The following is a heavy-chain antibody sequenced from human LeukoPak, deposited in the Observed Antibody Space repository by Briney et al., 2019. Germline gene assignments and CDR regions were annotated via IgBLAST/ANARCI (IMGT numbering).Heavy chain of an antibody. D-gene: IGHD3-10*01. CDR1: GYTFTSYG. J-gene: IGHJ4*02. V-gene: IGHV1-18*01. CDR3: ATGGDYYGSGNLDY. Sequence: GASVKVSCKASGYTFTSYGISWARQAPGQGLEWMGWISAYNGNTNYAQKFQGRVTMTEDTSTDTAYMELSSLRSEDTAVYYCATGGDYYGSGNLDYWGQGTLVTVSS. CDR2: ISAYNGNT.